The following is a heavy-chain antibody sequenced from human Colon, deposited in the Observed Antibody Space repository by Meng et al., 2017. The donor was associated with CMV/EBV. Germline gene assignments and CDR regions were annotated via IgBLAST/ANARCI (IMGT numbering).Heavy chain of an antibody. D-gene: IGHD1-26*01. J-gene: IGHJ4*02. CDR1: GYTFTGYF. V-gene: IGHV1-2*02. CDR3: ASLSGGDFDY. CDR2: INPITGGT. Sequence: LRWQSGAEVKKPGASVKVSCKASGYTFTGYFMYWVRQAPGQGLEWLGVINPITGGTNYAQKFQGRVAMTRDTSMNTAYMELSRLRSDDTAVYYCASLSGGDFDYWGQGTLVTVSS.